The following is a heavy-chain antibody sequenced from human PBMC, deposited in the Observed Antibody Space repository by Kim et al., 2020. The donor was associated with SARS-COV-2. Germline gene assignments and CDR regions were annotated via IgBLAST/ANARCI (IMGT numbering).Heavy chain of an antibody. CDR3: ARGEMVRGIGAFDY. V-gene: IGHV3-30*04. CDR2: ISYDGSNK. CDR1: GFTFSSYA. Sequence: GGSLRLSCAASGFTFSSYAMHWVRQAPGKGLEWVAVISYDGSNKYYADSVKGRFTISRDNSKNTLYLQMNSLRAEDTAVYYCARGEMVRGIGAFDYWGQGDLITVSS. J-gene: IGHJ4*02. D-gene: IGHD3-10*01.